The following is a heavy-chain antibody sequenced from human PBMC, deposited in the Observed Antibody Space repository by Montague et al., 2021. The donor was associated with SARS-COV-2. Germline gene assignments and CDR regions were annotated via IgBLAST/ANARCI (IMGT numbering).Heavy chain of an antibody. CDR2: INHSGST. V-gene: IGHV4-34*01. D-gene: IGHD3-10*01. CDR3: ARDRGRYFDSGSYNWLDS. CDR1: GGSFSGHY. J-gene: IGHJ5*01. Sequence: SETLSLTCAVYGGSFSGHYWNWIRQPPGKGLEWIGEINHSGSTNNNPSLKSRVTMSVDTSKNQFSLKLSSVTAADTAVYYCARDRGRYFDSGSYNWLDSWGQGTLVTVSS.